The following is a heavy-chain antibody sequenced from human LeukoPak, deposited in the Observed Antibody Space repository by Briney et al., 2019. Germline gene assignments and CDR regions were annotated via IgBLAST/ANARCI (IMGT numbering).Heavy chain of an antibody. J-gene: IGHJ4*02. CDR1: GFTFSTNW. Sequence: GGSLRLSCAASGFTFSTNWMHWVRQGPGKGLVWVLRINTDGSITSYADSVKGRFTISRDNAKNTLYLQMNSLRAEDTAVYYCVRGVGTNWGQGSLVTVSS. D-gene: IGHD2-2*01. V-gene: IGHV3-74*01. CDR2: INTDGSIT. CDR3: VRGVGTN.